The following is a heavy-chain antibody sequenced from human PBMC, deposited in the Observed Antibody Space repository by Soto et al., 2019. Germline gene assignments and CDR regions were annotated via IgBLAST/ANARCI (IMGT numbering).Heavy chain of an antibody. CDR2: IYYSGST. J-gene: IGHJ1*01. V-gene: IGHV4-39*01. Sequence: QLQLQESGPGLVKPSETLSLTCTVSGGSISSSSYYWGWIRQPPGKGLEWIGSIYYSGSTYYNPSLKSRVTVPVDPSKNTFSLNLSTVAAADTAVYYCARRQYYYDSSGDYSAEYYQHWGQGTLVTVSS. CDR3: ARRQYYYDSSGDYSAEYYQH. CDR1: GGSISSSSYY. D-gene: IGHD3-22*01.